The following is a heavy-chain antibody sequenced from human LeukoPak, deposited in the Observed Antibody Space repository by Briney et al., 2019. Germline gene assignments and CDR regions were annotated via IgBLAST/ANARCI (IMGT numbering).Heavy chain of an antibody. V-gene: IGHV1-69*06. D-gene: IGHD6-6*01. CDR3: AXXXVAARLYNWFDP. CDR1: GGTFSSYA. CDR2: IIPIFGTA. Sequence: ASVKVSCKASGGTFSSYAISWVRQAPGQGLEWMGGIIPIFGTANYAQKFQGRVTITADKSTSTAYMEQSSLRSEDTAVYYYAXXXVAARLYNWFDPWGQGTLVTVSS. J-gene: IGHJ5*02.